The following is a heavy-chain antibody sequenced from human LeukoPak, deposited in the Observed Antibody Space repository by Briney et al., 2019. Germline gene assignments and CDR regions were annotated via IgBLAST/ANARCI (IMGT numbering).Heavy chain of an antibody. Sequence: PGGSLRLSCAASGFTFISYAMAWVRQAPGKGLEWVLAITTGGDTTYYADSVKGRFTISRDNSKNTLYLQMNSLRAEDAAIYYCAKDLQNSHYVEVFDYWGQGTLVTVSS. CDR2: ITTGGDTT. V-gene: IGHV3-23*01. D-gene: IGHD4-11*01. CDR1: GFTFISYA. J-gene: IGHJ4*02. CDR3: AKDLQNSHYVEVFDY.